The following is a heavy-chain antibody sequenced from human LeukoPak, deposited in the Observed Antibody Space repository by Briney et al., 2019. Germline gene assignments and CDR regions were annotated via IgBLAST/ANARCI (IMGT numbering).Heavy chain of an antibody. CDR3: ASLRPPVVGATWVDY. Sequence: SETLSLTCTVSGVSISSSSCYGGWIRQPPGKGLEWLGSIYNTWSSYYNPYLKSRGTISVDTSKNQFSLRLRSVTAADTAVYYCASLRPPVVGATWVDYWGQGILVTVSS. V-gene: IGHV4-39*01. J-gene: IGHJ4*02. CDR1: GVSISSSSCY. D-gene: IGHD1-26*01. CDR2: IYNTWSS.